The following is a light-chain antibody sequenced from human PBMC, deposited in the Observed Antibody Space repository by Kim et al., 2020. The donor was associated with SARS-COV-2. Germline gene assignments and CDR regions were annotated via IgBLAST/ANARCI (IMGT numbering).Light chain of an antibody. CDR3: QAWDSSTVV. Sequence: YELTQPPSASVSPGQTASIPCSGDKLGEKYVSWHQQKPGQSPVLVIFQDTKRPSGIPSRFSGSNSGNTATLTISGTQAMDEADYYCQAWDSSTVVFGGG. CDR2: QDT. CDR1: KLGEKY. V-gene: IGLV3-1*01. J-gene: IGLJ3*02.